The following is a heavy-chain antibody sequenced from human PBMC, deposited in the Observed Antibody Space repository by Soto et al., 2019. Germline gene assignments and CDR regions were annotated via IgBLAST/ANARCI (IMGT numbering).Heavy chain of an antibody. D-gene: IGHD3-22*01. Sequence: SVKVSCKASGGTFSSYAISWVRQAPGQGLEWMGGIIPIFGIANYAQKFQGRVTITADESTSTAYMELSSLRSEDTAVYYCTWENYYDSSGYPPAWGQGTLVTVSS. CDR2: IIPIFGIA. J-gene: IGHJ5*02. V-gene: IGHV1-69*13. CDR3: TWENYYDSSGYPPA. CDR1: GGTFSSYA.